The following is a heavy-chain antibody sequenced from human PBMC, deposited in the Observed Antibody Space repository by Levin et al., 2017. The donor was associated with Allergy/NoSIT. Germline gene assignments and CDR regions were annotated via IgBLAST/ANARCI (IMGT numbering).Heavy chain of an antibody. Sequence: GESLKISCKGSGSIFTSYCIGLVLPLPGKGLEWMGIIYPGDSDTRYSPSFQGQVTISADKSISTAYLQWSSLKASDTAMYYCARRPHEGYYDSSGYYKDYWYFDLWGRGTLVTVSS. CDR3: ARRPHEGYYDSSGYYKDYWYFDL. J-gene: IGHJ2*01. D-gene: IGHD3-22*01. CDR1: GSIFTSYC. V-gene: IGHV5-51*01. CDR2: IYPGDSDT.